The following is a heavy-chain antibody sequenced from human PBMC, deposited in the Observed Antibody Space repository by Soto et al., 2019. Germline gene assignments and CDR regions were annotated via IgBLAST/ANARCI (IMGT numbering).Heavy chain of an antibody. Sequence: EPLPVASGDAGYSIRSGNFWGWVRQPPGKGLEWIGYINYSGRTYYNPSLKPRVTMSVDTSKNHFSFKLSYVTAVDTAVYYCERMAVGTDYYYGMDVWGLGTTVTVSS. CDR2: INYSGRT. D-gene: IGHD6-19*01. V-gene: IGHV4-28*01. CDR1: GYSIRSGNF. J-gene: IGHJ6*02. CDR3: ERMAVGTDYYYGMDV.